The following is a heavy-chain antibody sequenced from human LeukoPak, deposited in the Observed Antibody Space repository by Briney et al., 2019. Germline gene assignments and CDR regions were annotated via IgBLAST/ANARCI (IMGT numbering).Heavy chain of an antibody. CDR3: ARGLDYGDYYFDY. J-gene: IGHJ4*02. D-gene: IGHD4-17*01. CDR1: GYTLTELS. CDR2: INPNSGGT. Sequence: ASVKVTCKVSGYTLTELSMHWVRQAPGQGLEWMGWINPNSGGTNYAQKFQGRVTMTRDTSISTAYMELSRLRSDDTAVYYCARGLDYGDYYFDYWGQGTLVTVSS. V-gene: IGHV1-2*02.